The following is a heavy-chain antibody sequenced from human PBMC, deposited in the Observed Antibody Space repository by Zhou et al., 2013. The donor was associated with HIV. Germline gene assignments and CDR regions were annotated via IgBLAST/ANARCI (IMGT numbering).Heavy chain of an antibody. J-gene: IGHJ5*02. V-gene: IGHV1-18*01. CDR2: ISTDNGNT. CDR3: AKSGGWYGDYRGNWFDP. D-gene: IGHD4-17*01. CDR1: GYTFTSFG. Sequence: QVQLVQSGSEMKRPGASVRVSCKTSGYTFTSFGLTWVRQAPGQGLEWMGWISTDNGNTNYAQKFQGRVTFTTETSTSTAYMELRSLRSDDTAVYYCAKSGGWYGDYRGNWFDPWGQGTLVTVSS.